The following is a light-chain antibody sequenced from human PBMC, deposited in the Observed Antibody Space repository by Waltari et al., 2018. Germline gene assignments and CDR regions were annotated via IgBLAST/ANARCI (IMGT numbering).Light chain of an antibody. J-gene: IGKJ4*01. V-gene: IGKV1-5*03. CDR1: QGISNW. CDR2: KAS. Sequence: DLQMTQSPSTLSASVGDRVTITSRASQGISNWLAWYQQKPGKATKLLIYKASTLESGVQARFSGSGSGTEFTLTISSLQPDDFATYYCQQYNSYSLLTFGGGTKVEIK. CDR3: QQYNSYSLLT.